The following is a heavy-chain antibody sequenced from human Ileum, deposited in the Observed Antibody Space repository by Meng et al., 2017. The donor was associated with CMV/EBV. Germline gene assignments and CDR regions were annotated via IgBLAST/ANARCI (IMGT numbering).Heavy chain of an antibody. CDR2: IASSGTT. CDR1: GGAFNDYP. Sequence: VQLQESGPGLVKPSETLSLTCTVSGGAFNDYPWTWIRQSAGKGLEWIGRIASSGTTYLNPSLESRISMSVDKAKNQFSLKLISVTAADTALYFCARGIHDFWSGTYFDYWGQGLLVTVSS. D-gene: IGHD3-3*01. J-gene: IGHJ4*02. CDR3: ARGIHDFWSGTYFDY. V-gene: IGHV4-4*07.